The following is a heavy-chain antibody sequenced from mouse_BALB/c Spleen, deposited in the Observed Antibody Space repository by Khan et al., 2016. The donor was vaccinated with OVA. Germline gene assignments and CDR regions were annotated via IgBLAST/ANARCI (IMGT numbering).Heavy chain of an antibody. D-gene: IGHD1-1*02. CDR1: GYTFTNYD. Sequence: QVQLQQSGAELVKPGASVKLSCKASGYTFTNYDINWVRQRPEQGLEWIGWIFPGDDSTKYNEKFKGKATLTTDKSSSTAYLQLSRLTSEEPAVYFCARHYYGRYLCWYFDVWGAGTTLTVSS. J-gene: IGHJ1*01. V-gene: IGHV1S56*01. CDR3: ARHYYGRYLCWYFDV. CDR2: IFPGDDST.